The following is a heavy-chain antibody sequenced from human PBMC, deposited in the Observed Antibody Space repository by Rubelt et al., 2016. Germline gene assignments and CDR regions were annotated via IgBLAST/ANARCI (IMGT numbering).Heavy chain of an antibody. CDR3: ARMRGPYSSSGGEFDP. J-gene: IGHJ5*02. CDR2: INAGHGNT. D-gene: IGHD6-13*01. V-gene: IGHV1-3*01. Sequence: QVQLVQSGAEVKKPGASVKVSCKASGYTFTSYAMHWVRQAPGQRLEWMGWINAGHGNTKYSQKFQGRVTSTRDTSASAAYRELSSLRAEDTAVYYCARMRGPYSSSGGEFDPWGQGTLVTVSS. CDR1: GYTFTSYA.